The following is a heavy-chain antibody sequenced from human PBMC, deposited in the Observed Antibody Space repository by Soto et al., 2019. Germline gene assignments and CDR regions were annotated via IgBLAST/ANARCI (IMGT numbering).Heavy chain of an antibody. CDR3: ARDSNLEYQLLSYYYGMDV. CDR1: GYTFTSYA. CDR2: INAGNGNT. D-gene: IGHD2-2*01. J-gene: IGHJ6*02. Sequence: QVQLVQSGAEVKKPGASVKVSCKASGYTFTSYAMHWVRQAPGQRLEWMGWINAGNGNTKYSQKVQGRVTITRDTTASTAYMELGSLRSEDTAVYYCARDSNLEYQLLSYYYGMDVWGQGSTVTVSS. V-gene: IGHV1-3*01.